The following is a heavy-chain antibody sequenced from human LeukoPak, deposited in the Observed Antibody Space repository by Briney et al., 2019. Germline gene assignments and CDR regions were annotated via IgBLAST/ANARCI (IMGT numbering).Heavy chain of an antibody. CDR2: MNPNSGNT. CDR1: GYTFTSYD. V-gene: IGHV1-8*03. J-gene: IGHJ4*02. D-gene: IGHD3-22*01. Sequence: ASVKVSCKASGYTFTSYDINWVRQATGQGLEWMGWMNPNSGNTGYAQKLQGRVTITRNTSISTAYMELSSLRSEDTAVYYCAREDYYDSGSNDYWGQGTLVTVSS. CDR3: AREDYYDSGSNDY.